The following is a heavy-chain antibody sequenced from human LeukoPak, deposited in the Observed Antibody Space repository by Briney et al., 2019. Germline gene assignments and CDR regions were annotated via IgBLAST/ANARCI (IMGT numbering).Heavy chain of an antibody. V-gene: IGHV1-24*01. Sequence: ASVKVSCKVSVYTLTELSMHWVRQAPGKGLEWMGGFDPEDGETIYAQKFQGRVTMTEDTSTDTAYMELSSLRSEDTAVYYCATDRRQIFGVVLPKGSWGQGTLVTVSS. CDR3: ATDRRQIFGVVLPKGS. CDR2: FDPEDGET. J-gene: IGHJ4*02. D-gene: IGHD3-3*01. CDR1: VYTLTELS.